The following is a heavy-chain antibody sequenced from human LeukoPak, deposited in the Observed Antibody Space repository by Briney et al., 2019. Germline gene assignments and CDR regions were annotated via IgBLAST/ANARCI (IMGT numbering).Heavy chain of an antibody. V-gene: IGHV3-74*01. CDR1: GFTFSSYW. J-gene: IGHJ4*02. Sequence: GGSLRLSCAASGFTFSSYWMHWVRQAPGKGLVWVSRINSDGSSTSYADSVKGRFTISRDNSKNTLYLQMNSLRAEDTAVYYCAKDKPYSSGPFDYWGQGTLVTVSS. D-gene: IGHD6-19*01. CDR3: AKDKPYSSGPFDY. CDR2: INSDGSST.